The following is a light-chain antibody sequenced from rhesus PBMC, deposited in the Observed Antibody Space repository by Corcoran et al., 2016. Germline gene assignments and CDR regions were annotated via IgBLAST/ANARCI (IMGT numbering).Light chain of an antibody. CDR2: RAS. V-gene: IGKV1-69*01. J-gene: IGKJ2*01. CDR1: LDIANW. CDR3: QQHDNSPYI. Sequence: DIQMTQSQSSLSASVGDRVTITCRASLDIANWLAWYHQKPGKPPKLLIYRASNLDTVVPLRFIGGGDRADFNLTISSLQHEDIATYFCQQHDNSPYIFGQGTTVEIK.